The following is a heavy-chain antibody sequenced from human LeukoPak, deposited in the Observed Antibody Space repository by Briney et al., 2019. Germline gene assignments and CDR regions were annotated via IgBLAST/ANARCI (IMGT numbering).Heavy chain of an antibody. CDR2: INHSGST. CDR3: ARGWRVTMVQRGNYYYGMDV. J-gene: IGHJ6*04. CDR1: GLTFSNYA. D-gene: IGHD3-10*01. Sequence: GSLRLSCAASGLTFSNYAMSWVRQPPGKGLEWIGEINHSGSTNYNPSLKSRVTISVDTSKNQFSLKLSSVTAADTAVYYCARGWRVTMVQRGNYYYGMDVWGKGTTVTVSS. V-gene: IGHV4-34*01.